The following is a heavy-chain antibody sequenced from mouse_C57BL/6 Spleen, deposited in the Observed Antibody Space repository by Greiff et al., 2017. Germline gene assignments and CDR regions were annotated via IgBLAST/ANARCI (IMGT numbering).Heavy chain of an antibody. CDR1: GYTFTSYW. J-gene: IGHJ4*01. V-gene: IGHV1-52*01. CDR2: IDPSDSET. Sequence: QVQLQQPGAELVRPGSSVKLSCKASGYTFTSYWMHWVKQRPIQGLEWIGNIDPSDSETHYNQKFKDKATLTVDKSSSTAYMQLSSLTSEDSAVYYCARLRAYGNYAPYYYAMDYWGQGTSVTVSS. D-gene: IGHD2-1*01. CDR3: ARLRAYGNYAPYYYAMDY.